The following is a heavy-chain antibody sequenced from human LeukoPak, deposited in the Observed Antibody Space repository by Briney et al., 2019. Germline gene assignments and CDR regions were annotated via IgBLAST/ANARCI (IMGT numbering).Heavy chain of an antibody. Sequence: GGSLRLSCAASGFTFTNAWMSWVRQAPGKGLEWVGRIKGTTDGGTTDYAAPVKGRFTISRDDSKNTLYLQMNSLKTEDTAVHYCTIRGYNYEFDYWGQGTLVTVSS. CDR1: GFTFTNAW. V-gene: IGHV3-15*01. J-gene: IGHJ4*02. CDR2: IKGTTDGGTT. D-gene: IGHD5-18*01. CDR3: TIRGYNYEFDY.